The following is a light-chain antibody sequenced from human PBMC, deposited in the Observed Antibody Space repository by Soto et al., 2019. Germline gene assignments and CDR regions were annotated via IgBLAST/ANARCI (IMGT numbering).Light chain of an antibody. CDR3: SSYTSSSVPV. V-gene: IGLV2-14*03. CDR1: SSDVGGYDY. CDR2: DVS. J-gene: IGLJ7*01. Sequence: QSALTQPASVSGSPGQSIAISCTGTSSDVGGYDYVSWYQHHPGKAPKLMIYDVSNRPSGVSNRFSGSKSGNTASLTIAGLQADDEADYYCSSYTSSSVPVFGGGTQLTVL.